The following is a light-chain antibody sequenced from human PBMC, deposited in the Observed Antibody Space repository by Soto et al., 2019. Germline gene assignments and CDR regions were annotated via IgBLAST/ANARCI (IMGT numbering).Light chain of an antibody. CDR3: HQYNSWPRGT. Sequence: DIEMTQSPATLSVSAGERATLSCRASQSVSSYLNWYQQKPGQATRLNIYGESARASGIAVRFRGSGSGTELALTISSLQSEDSAVYYCHQYNSWPRGTFGPGTKVDIK. CDR2: GES. J-gene: IGKJ3*01. CDR1: QSVSSY. V-gene: IGKV3-15*01.